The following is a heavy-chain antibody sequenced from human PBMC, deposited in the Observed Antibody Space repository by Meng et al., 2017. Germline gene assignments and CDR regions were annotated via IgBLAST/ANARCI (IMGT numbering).Heavy chain of an antibody. V-gene: IGHV1-3*01. CDR1: GYTFTTYA. D-gene: IGHD6-19*01. CDR3: ARAIAVSGTGRFDY. Sequence: QVVQSGAEVKKPGASVKVSCKASGYTFTTYAIHWVRQAPGQRLEWMGWINAGNSDTKYSQKLQGRVTITRDTSASTVYMEVSSLRSEDTGVYYCARAIAVSGTGRFDYWGQGTLVTVSS. CDR2: INAGNSDT. J-gene: IGHJ4*02.